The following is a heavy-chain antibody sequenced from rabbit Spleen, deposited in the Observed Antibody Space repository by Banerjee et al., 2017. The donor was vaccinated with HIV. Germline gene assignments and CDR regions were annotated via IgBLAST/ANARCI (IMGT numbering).Heavy chain of an antibody. V-gene: IGHV1S40*01. J-gene: IGHJ6*01. D-gene: IGHD1-1*01. CDR2: IDAGSSGFT. CDR1: GVSFSISSY. Sequence: QSLEESGGDLVKPGASLTLTCTASGVSFSISSYMCWVRQAPGKGLEWIACIDAGSSGFTYFATWAKGRFTCSKTSSTTVTLQMTSLTGADTATYFCARGYISGGGYYIDLWGQGTLVTVS. CDR3: ARGYISGGGYYIDL.